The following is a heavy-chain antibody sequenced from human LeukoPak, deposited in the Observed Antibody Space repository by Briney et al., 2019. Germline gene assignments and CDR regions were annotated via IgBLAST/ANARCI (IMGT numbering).Heavy chain of an antibody. CDR3: VGGSGWYEGYFDY. J-gene: IGHJ4*02. V-gene: IGHV4-4*02. Sequence: SGTLSLTCAVSGGSISSSNWWSWVRQPPGKGLEWIGEIYHSGSTNYNPSLQSRVTISVDKSKNQFSLKLSSVTAADTAVYYCVGGSGWYEGYFDYWGQGTLVTVSS. CDR1: GGSISSSNW. CDR2: IYHSGST. D-gene: IGHD6-19*01.